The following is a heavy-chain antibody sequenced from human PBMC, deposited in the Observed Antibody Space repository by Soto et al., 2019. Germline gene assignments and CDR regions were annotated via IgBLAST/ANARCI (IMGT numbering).Heavy chain of an antibody. CDR1: GGSISSGGYY. D-gene: IGHD6-6*01. CDR2: IYYSGST. J-gene: IGHJ4*02. V-gene: IGHV4-30-4*01. CDR3: ASLRIAARPSDY. Sequence: SETLSLTCTVSGGSISSGGYYWSWIRQPPGKGLEWIGYIYYSGSTYYNPSLKSRVTISVDTSKNQFSLKLSFVTAADTAVYYCASLRIAARPSDYWGQGTLVTVSS.